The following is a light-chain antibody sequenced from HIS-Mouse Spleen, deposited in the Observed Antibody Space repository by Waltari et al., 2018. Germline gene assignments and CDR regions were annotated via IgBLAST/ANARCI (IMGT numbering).Light chain of an antibody. CDR2: EDS. J-gene: IGLJ2*01. Sequence: SYELTQPPSVSVSPGQTARITSSGDALTKKYATWYQQKSGQAPVLVIYEDSKRPSGIPERFSGSSSGTMATLTISGAQVEDEADYYCYSTDSSGNHRVFGGGTKLTVL. CDR1: ALTKKY. CDR3: YSTDSSGNHRV. V-gene: IGLV3-10*01.